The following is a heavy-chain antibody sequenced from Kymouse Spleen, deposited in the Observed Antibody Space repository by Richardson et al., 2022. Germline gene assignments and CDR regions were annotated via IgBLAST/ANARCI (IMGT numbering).Heavy chain of an antibody. J-gene: IGHJ6*02. D-gene: IGHD5-18,IGHD2-2*02,IGHD2-21*02. CDR3: ARGAIYYYGMDV. CDR1: GGSFSGYY. V-gene: IGHV4-34*01. Sequence: QVQLQQWGAGLLKPSETLSLTCAVYGGSFSGYYWSWIRQPPGKGLEWIGEINHSGSTNYNPSLKSRVTISVDTSKNQFSLKLSSVTAADTAVYYCARGAIYYYGMDVWGQGTTVTVSS. CDR2: INHSGST.